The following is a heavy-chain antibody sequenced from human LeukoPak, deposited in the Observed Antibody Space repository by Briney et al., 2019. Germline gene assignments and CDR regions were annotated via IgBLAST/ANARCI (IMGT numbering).Heavy chain of an antibody. V-gene: IGHV3-74*01. J-gene: IGHJ4*02. CDR2: INSDGSST. CDR3: AKDQSQ. Sequence: PGGSLRLSWAPAALTVSSYWMHWARQAPGRGLVWVSRINSDGSSTSYADSVKGRFTISRDNSKNTLYLQINSLRPEDTAVYYCAKDQSQWGQGTLVIVSS. CDR1: ALTVSSYW.